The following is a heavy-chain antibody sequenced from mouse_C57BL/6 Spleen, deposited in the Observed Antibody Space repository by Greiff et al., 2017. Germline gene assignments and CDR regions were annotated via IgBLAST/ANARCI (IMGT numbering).Heavy chain of an antibody. D-gene: IGHD3-2*02. V-gene: IGHV1-82*01. Sequence: VQLQQSGPELVKPGASVKISCKASGYAFSSSWMNWVKQRPGKGLEWIGRIYPGDGDTNYNGKFKGKATLTADKSSSTAYMQLSSLTSEDSAVYFCARQLRLYYVDYWGQGTTLTVSS. CDR2: IYPGDGDT. CDR3: ARQLRLYYVDY. J-gene: IGHJ2*01. CDR1: GYAFSSSW.